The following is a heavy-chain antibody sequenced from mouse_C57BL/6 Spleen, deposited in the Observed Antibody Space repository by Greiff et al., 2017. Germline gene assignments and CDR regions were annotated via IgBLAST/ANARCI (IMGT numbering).Heavy chain of an antibody. D-gene: IGHD2-2*01. CDR2: ISSGSSTI. CDR1: GFTFSDYG. J-gene: IGHJ4*01. CDR3: ARKVTGAMDY. V-gene: IGHV5-17*01. Sequence: VQLKESGGGLVKPGGSLKLSCAASGFTFSDYGMHWVRQAPEKGLEWVAYISSGSSTIYYADTVKGRFTISRDNAKNTLFLQMTSLRSEDTAMYYCARKVTGAMDYWGQGTSVTVSS.